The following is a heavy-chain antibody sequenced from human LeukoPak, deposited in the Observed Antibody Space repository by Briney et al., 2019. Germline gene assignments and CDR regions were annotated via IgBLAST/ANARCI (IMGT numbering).Heavy chain of an antibody. Sequence: VASVKVSCKASGYTFTSYDFNWVRQATGQRPEWMGWMSPNSGDTGYAQKFQDRVTMTRNTSISTAYMELSSLRSDDTAVYHCARGPPNWGYDYWGPGTLVTVSS. V-gene: IGHV1-8*01. CDR2: MSPNSGDT. J-gene: IGHJ4*02. D-gene: IGHD7-27*01. CDR1: GYTFTSYD. CDR3: ARGPPNWGYDY.